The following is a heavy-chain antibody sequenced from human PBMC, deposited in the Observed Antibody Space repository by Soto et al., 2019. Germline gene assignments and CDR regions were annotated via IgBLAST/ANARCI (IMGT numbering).Heavy chain of an antibody. D-gene: IGHD3-10*01. CDR3: ARGPASGSGRDGYFAY. CDR1: GGTFSSYA. Sequence: QVQLVQSGAEVKKPGSSVKVSCKASGGTFSSYAISWVRQAPGQGLEWMGGIIPIFGTANYAQKFQGRVTITADESTSTDYMELSSLRSEDTDVYYCARGPASGSGRDGYFAYWGQGTLVTVSS. J-gene: IGHJ4*02. CDR2: IIPIFGTA. V-gene: IGHV1-69*01.